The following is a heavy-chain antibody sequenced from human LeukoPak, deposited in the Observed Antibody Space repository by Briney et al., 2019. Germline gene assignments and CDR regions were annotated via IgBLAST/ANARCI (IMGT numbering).Heavy chain of an antibody. CDR1: GFTFSRYC. CDR3: ARARGVRSYPLTYYYYGMDV. Sequence: PGGPLTLSCAASGFTFSRYCMNWVRQDPRKQLVWEAKIKQEGSGEYYVDSVNGRFTMSRENAKYSVYLQMNSLRAEDTAGYYCARARGVRSYPLTYYYYGMDVWGQGTTVTVSS. J-gene: IGHJ6*02. D-gene: IGHD1-26*01. V-gene: IGHV3-7*01. CDR2: IKQEGSGE.